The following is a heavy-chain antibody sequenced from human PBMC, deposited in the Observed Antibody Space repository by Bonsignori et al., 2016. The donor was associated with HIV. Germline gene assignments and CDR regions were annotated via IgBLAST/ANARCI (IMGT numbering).Heavy chain of an antibody. V-gene: IGHV4-59*13. Sequence: PGKGLEWIGYIYYSGSTNYNPSLKSRVTISVDTSKNQFSLKLSSVTAADTAVYYCARDETFTVNGGRWFDPWGQGTLVTVSS. CDR2: IYYSGST. J-gene: IGHJ5*02. CDR3: ARDETFTVNGGRWFDP. D-gene: IGHD4-11*01.